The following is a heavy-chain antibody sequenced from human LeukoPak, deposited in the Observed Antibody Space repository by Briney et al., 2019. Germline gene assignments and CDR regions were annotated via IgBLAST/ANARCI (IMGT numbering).Heavy chain of an antibody. Sequence: VASVKVSCEASGYTFTNYYIHWVRQAPGQGLECMGIINPNGGSTTYAQKFRGRVTMTRDTSTSTVYMELSSLRSEDTAVYFCARDSVAVTVPAQYSQRWGQGTLVTVSS. CDR1: GYTFTNYY. CDR3: ARDSVAVTVPAQYSQR. D-gene: IGHD6-19*01. J-gene: IGHJ1*01. CDR2: INPNGGST. V-gene: IGHV1-46*01.